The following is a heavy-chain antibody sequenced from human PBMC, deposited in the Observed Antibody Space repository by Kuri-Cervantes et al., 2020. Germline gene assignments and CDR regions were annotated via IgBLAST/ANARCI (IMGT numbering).Heavy chain of an antibody. D-gene: IGHD2-2*01. CDR3: ARVGSLGYCSSTSCYPY. J-gene: IGHJ4*02. CDR2: ISSSGSTI. Sequence: GESLKISCAVSGFTVSDYYMSWIRQAPGKGLEWVSYISSSGSTIYYADSVKGRFTISRDNAKNSLYLQMNSLRAEDTAVYYCARVGSLGYCSSTSCYPYWGQGTLVTVSS. V-gene: IGHV3-11*01. CDR1: GFTVSDYY.